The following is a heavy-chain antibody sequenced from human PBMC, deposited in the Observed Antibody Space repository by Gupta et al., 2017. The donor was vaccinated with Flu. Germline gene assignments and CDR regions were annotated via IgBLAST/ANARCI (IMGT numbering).Heavy chain of an antibody. D-gene: IGHD3-10*01. J-gene: IGHJ6*02. CDR2: ISGSGGST. V-gene: IGHV3-23*01. Sequence: EVQLLESGGGLVQPGGSLRLSCAASGFTFSSYAMSWVRQAPGKGLAWVSAISGSGGSTYYADSVKGRFTISRDNAKNTLYLQMNSLRAEDTAVYYCAKTAGEANNYYYYYGMDVWGQGTTVTVSS. CDR1: GFTFSSYA. CDR3: AKTAGEANNYYYYYGMDV.